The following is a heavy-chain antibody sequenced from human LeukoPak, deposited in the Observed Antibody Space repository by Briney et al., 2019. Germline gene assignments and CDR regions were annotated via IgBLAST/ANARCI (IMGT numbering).Heavy chain of an antibody. J-gene: IGHJ6*03. Sequence: ASVKVSCKASGYTFTSYGISWVRQAPGQGLEWMGWISAYNGNTNYAQKLQGRVTMTTDTSTSTAYMELRSLRSDDTAVYYCARVAGLRYFDWFMGYMDVWGKGTTVTVSS. CDR2: ISAYNGNT. CDR3: ARVAGLRYFDWFMGYMDV. D-gene: IGHD3-9*01. CDR1: GYTFTSYG. V-gene: IGHV1-18*01.